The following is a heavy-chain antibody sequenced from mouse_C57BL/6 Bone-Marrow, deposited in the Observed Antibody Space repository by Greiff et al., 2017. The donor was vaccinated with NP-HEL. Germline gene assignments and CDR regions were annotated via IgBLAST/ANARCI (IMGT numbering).Heavy chain of an antibody. CDR3: ARYVLRR. D-gene: IGHD1-1*01. CDR2: IHPNSGST. Sequence: QVQLLQPGADLVKPGASVKFSCEASGYTFTSYWMHWVRQSPGQGLEWIGTIHPNSGSTNYHEKFKSKATLTVDKSSSTDYMQLNSLTYDDSAVYYRARYVLRRWGQGTTLTVSS. CDR1: GYTFTSYW. V-gene: IGHV1-64*01. J-gene: IGHJ2*01.